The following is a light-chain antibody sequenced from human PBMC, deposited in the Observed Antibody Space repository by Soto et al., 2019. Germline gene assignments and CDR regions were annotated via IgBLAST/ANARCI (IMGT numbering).Light chain of an antibody. CDR3: QQTYTIPWT. V-gene: IGKV1-8*01. CDR1: QGISSY. J-gene: IGKJ1*01. CDR2: AAS. Sequence: AIRMTQSPSSLSSSTGDRVTIPCRASQGISSYLAWYQQKPGKAPKLLIYAASTLQSGVPSRFSGSGSGTDFTLTISRLQPEDSATYYCQQTYTIPWTFGQGTKVDI.